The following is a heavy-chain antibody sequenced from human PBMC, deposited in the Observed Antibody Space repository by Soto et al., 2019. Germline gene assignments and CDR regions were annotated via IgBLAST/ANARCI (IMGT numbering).Heavy chain of an antibody. J-gene: IGHJ5*02. CDR3: ARETLMGVVPAATGRWFDP. V-gene: IGHV4-30-4*08. D-gene: IGHD2-2*01. CDR1: GGSISSSSYF. Sequence: PSETLSLTCSVSGGSISSSSYFWGWIRQPPGKGLEWIGYIYYSGSTYYNPSLKSRVTISVDTSKNQFSLKLSSVTAADTAVYYCARETLMGVVPAATGRWFDPWGQGTLVTVSS. CDR2: IYYSGST.